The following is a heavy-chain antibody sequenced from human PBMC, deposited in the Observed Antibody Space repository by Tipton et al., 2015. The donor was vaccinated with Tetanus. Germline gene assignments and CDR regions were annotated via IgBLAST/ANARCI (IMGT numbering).Heavy chain of an antibody. CDR3: ARRGEARDNWFDS. CDR2: ISYSSTSI. Sequence: SLRLSCEGSGFSFRGFGMNWVRQAPGKGLEWISYISYSSTSIYYADSVKGRFAVSRDNAKNSLYLQMNTLTDDDTAVYYCARRGEARDNWFDSWGQGTLVTVSS. V-gene: IGHV3-48*02. J-gene: IGHJ5*01. CDR1: GFSFRGFG.